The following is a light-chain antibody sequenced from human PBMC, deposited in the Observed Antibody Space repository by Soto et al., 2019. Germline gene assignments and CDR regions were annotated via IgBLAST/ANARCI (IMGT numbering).Light chain of an antibody. CDR3: QQYVSSFSFT. V-gene: IGKV3-20*01. CDR2: GAS. Sequence: EIVLTQSPGTLSLSPGERGTLSCRASQRVSSSYLGWYQQKPGQAPRLLIYGASSRATGIPDRFSGSGSGTYFTLTISRLEPEDFAVYYCQQYVSSFSFTFGPVTNVDIK. CDR1: QRVSSSY. J-gene: IGKJ3*01.